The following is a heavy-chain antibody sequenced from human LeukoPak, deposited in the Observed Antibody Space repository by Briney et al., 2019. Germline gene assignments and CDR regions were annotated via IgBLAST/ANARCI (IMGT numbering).Heavy chain of an antibody. J-gene: IGHJ4*02. D-gene: IGHD4-11*01. CDR1: GGSLSSGGYY. Sequence: SQTLSLTCTVSGGSLSSGGYYWSWIRQLPGKGLEWIGYIHYSVTYYNPSLKSRVTISVDTSKNQSSLNLTSVTAADTAVYYCARDGLTTFDYWGQGALVTVSS. CDR3: ARDGLTTFDY. CDR2: IHYSVT. V-gene: IGHV4-31*03.